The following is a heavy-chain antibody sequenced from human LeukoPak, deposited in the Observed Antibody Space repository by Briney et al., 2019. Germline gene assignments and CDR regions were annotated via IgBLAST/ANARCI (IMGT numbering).Heavy chain of an antibody. CDR2: IYYSGST. J-gene: IGHJ4*02. V-gene: IGHV4-59*01. D-gene: IGHD1-26*01. Sequence: PSETLPLTCTVSGGSISSYYWSWIRQPPGKGLEWIGYIYYSGSTNYNPSLKSRVTISVDTSKNQFSLKLSSVTAADTAVYYCARGGAHTPDFDYWGQGTLVTVSS. CDR1: GGSISSYY. CDR3: ARGGAHTPDFDY.